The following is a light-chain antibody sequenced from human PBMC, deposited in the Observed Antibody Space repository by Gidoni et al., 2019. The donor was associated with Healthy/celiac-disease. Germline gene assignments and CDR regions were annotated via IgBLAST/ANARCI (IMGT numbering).Light chain of an antibody. Sequence: DIQLTQSPSSLSASVGDRVTIACRASQSISSYLNWYQQKPGKAPKLLIYAASSLQSWVPSSSSGSGSGTDFTLTISSLQPEDFATYYCQQSYSTPQTFGQXTKVEIK. J-gene: IGKJ1*01. CDR2: AAS. CDR1: QSISSY. CDR3: QQSYSTPQT. V-gene: IGKV1-39*01.